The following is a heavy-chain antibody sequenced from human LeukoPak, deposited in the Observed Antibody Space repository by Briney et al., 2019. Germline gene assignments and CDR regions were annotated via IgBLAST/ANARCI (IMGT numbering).Heavy chain of an antibody. CDR1: GFTFSSYW. J-gene: IGHJ5*02. D-gene: IGHD3-3*01. CDR2: IKQDGSEK. Sequence: GGSLRLSCAASGFTFSSYWMSWVRQAPGKGLEGVANIKQDGSEKYYVDSVKGGFTISRDNDKNSLYLQMYSLRAEDTAVYYCARDSNYDFWSGYYDPDNWFDPWGQGTLVTVSS. V-gene: IGHV3-7*01. CDR3: ARDSNYDFWSGYYDPDNWFDP.